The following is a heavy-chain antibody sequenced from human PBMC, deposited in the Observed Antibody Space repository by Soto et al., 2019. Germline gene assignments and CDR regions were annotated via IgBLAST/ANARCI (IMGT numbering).Heavy chain of an antibody. V-gene: IGHV4-59*12. D-gene: IGHD6-13*01. CDR2: ISDSGST. CDR3: ARGGSSSWYGFYFFDN. J-gene: IGHJ4*02. Sequence: PSETLSLTCTVSGGSMSSYFWSWIQQPPGRGLEWIGYISDSGSTNYKTSLKSRVTISVDTSKNQFSLKVTSVTAADTAVYYCARGGSSSWYGFYFFDNWGPGTLVTVSS. CDR1: GGSMSSYF.